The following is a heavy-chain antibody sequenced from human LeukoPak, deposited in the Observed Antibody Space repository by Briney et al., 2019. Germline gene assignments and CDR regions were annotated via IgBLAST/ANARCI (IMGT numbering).Heavy chain of an antibody. D-gene: IGHD4-17*01. J-gene: IGHJ4*02. CDR2: INPNSGGT. CDR1: GYTFTGYY. V-gene: IGHV1-2*02. Sequence: ASVKVSCKASGYTFTGYYMHWVRQAPGQGLEWMGWINPNSGGTNYAQKFQGRVTMTRDTSISTAYMELSRLRPDDTAVYYCATGVDYGDYVFYFDYWGQGTLVTVSS. CDR3: ATGVDYGDYVFYFDY.